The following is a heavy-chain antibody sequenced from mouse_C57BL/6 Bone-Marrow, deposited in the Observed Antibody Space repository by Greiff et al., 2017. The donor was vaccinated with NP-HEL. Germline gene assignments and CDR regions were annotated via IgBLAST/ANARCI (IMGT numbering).Heavy chain of an antibody. CDR1: GYTFTGYW. V-gene: IGHV1-9*01. CDR2: ILPGSGST. CDR3: ARSGDEGYYYAMDY. Sequence: QVQLQQSGAELMKPGASVKLSCKATGYTFTGYWIEWVKQRPGHGLEWIGAILPGSGSTNYNEKFKGKATFTADTASNTAYMQLSSLKTEASAIYYCARSGDEGYYYAMDYWGQGTSVTVSS. D-gene: IGHD3-2*02. J-gene: IGHJ4*01.